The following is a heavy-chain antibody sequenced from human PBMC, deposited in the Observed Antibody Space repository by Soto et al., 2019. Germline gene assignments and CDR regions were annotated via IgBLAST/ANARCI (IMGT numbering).Heavy chain of an antibody. V-gene: IGHV3-30-3*01. CDR1: GFTFSGYV. D-gene: IGHD3-22*01. CDR3: AREXDSSGYAGTFQH. Sequence: QVQLVESGGGVFQPGRSLRLSCAGSGFTFSGYVMHWVRQTPGKGLEWVAVISQDESIKVYADSVRGRFSISRDNSKNTVSLQMNSLRAEDTALYYCAREXDSSGYAGTFQHWGQGTLVSVSS. J-gene: IGHJ1*01. CDR2: ISQDESIK.